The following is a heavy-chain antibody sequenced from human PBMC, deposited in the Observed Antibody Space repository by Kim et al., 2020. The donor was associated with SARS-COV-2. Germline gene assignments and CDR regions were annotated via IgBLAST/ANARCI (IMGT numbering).Heavy chain of an antibody. V-gene: IGHV3-30*04. CDR2: ISYDGSNK. Sequence: GGSLSLSCAASGFTFSSYSMHWVRQAPGKGLEWVAFISYDGSNKYYASSVNGRYTISSDNSKNTLYLQMTSLRAEDTAVYYCAEGMATSPYYYYYGMDVWGQGTTGTVSS. J-gene: IGHJ6*02. CDR3: AEGMATSPYYYYYGMDV. CDR1: GFTFSSYS. D-gene: IGHD5-12*01.